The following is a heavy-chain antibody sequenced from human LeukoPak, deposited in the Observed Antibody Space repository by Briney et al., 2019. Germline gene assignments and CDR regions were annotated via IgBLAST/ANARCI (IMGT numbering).Heavy chain of an antibody. CDR1: GYTFTGYY. CDR2: INPNSGGT. Sequence: ASVKVSCKASGYTFTGYYMHWVRQAPGRGLEWMGWINPNSGGTNYAQKFQGRVTMTRDTSISTAYMELSRLRSDDTAVYYCARDRGRLRLGLFDYWGQGTLVTVSS. V-gene: IGHV1-2*02. J-gene: IGHJ4*02. D-gene: IGHD4-17*01. CDR3: ARDRGRLRLGLFDY.